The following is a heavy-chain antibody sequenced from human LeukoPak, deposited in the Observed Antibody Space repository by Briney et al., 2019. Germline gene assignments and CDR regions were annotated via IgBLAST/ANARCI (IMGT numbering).Heavy chain of an antibody. CDR3: ARDRYCSGGSCYSSVGFDP. J-gene: IGHJ5*02. Sequence: ASVKVSCKASGYTFTGYYMHWVRQAPGQGLEWMGWISAYNDNTNYAQKLQGRVTMTTDTSTSTAYMELRSLRSDDTAVYYCARDRYCSGGSCYSSVGFDPWGQGTLVTVSS. CDR2: ISAYNDNT. V-gene: IGHV1-18*04. D-gene: IGHD2-15*01. CDR1: GYTFTGYY.